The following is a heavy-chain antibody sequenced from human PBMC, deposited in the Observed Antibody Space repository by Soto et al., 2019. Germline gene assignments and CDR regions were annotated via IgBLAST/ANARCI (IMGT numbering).Heavy chain of an antibody. Sequence: EVQLVESGGGLVQPGGSLRLSCAASGFTFSSYWMHWVRQPPGKGLEWVSRINTDGSGPTYADSVQGRFTISRDNAKYTLYLQMNSLRADDTAVYYCAGRSGSYLNYWGQGTLVAVSS. D-gene: IGHD1-26*01. CDR1: GFTFSSYW. J-gene: IGHJ4*02. CDR3: AGRSGSYLNY. V-gene: IGHV3-74*01. CDR2: INTDGSGP.